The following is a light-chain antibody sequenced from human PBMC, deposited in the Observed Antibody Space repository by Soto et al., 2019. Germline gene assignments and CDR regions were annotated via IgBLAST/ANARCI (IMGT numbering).Light chain of an antibody. V-gene: IGLV1-44*01. CDR1: SSNIGTSS. CDR3: AAWDESLNGHV. Sequence: QSALTQPHSASGTPGQRVSISCSGNSSNIGTSSVHWFQQLPGTAPKLLISTTNQRPSGVPERFSGSKSGTSASLAISGLQSEDEADYYCAAWDESLNGHVFGTGTKVTVL. J-gene: IGLJ1*01. CDR2: TTN.